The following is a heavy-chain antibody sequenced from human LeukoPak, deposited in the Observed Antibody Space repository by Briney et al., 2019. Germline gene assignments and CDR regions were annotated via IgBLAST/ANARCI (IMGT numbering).Heavy chain of an antibody. V-gene: IGHV4-39*07. J-gene: IGHJ4*02. D-gene: IGHD3-22*01. CDR3: ARDLGYYDSSVQDYFDY. CDR2: IFYGGST. Sequence: SETLSLTCTVSGGSISSSNKYWGWIRQPPGEGLEWIGSIFYGGSTDYNPSLKSRVTISVDTSKNQFSLKLSFVTAADTAVYYCARDLGYYDSSVQDYFDYWGQGTLVTVSS. CDR1: GGSISSSNKY.